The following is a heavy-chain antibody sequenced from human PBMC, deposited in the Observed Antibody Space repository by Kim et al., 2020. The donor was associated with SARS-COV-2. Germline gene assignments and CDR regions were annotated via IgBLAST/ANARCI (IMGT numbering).Heavy chain of an antibody. CDR1: GFTFSIYV. CDR3: AKARQYFVSGNYYYYGMDV. Sequence: GGSLRLSCAASGFTFSIYVMHWVRQAPGKGLEWVAVISYDGSNKYYADSVKGRFTISRDNSKNTLYLQMNSLRAEDTAVYYCAKARQYFVSGNYYYYGMDVWGQGTSVTVSS. V-gene: IGHV3-30*18. CDR2: ISYDGSNK. J-gene: IGHJ6*02. D-gene: IGHD3-10*01.